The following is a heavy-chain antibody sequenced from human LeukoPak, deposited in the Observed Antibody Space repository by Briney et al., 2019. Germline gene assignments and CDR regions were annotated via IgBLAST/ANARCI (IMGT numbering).Heavy chain of an antibody. Sequence: ASVKVSCKASGYTFTSYYMHWVRQAPGQGLEWMGIINPSGGSTSYAQKFQGRVTITADKSTSTAYMELSSLRSEDTAVYYCARGHYLSIVGATGWFDPWGQGTLVTVSS. CDR2: INPSGGST. V-gene: IGHV1-46*01. J-gene: IGHJ5*02. CDR1: GYTFTSYY. D-gene: IGHD1-26*01. CDR3: ARGHYLSIVGATGWFDP.